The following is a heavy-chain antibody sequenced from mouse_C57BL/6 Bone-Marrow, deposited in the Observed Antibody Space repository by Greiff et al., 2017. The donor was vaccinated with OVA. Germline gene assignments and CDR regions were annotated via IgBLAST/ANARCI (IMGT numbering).Heavy chain of an antibody. CDR2: IDPSESYT. D-gene: IGHD2-4*01. V-gene: IGHV1-50*01. CDR1: GYTFTSYW. J-gene: IGHJ1*03. Sequence: VQLQQPGAELVKPGASVKLSCKASGYTFTSYWMQWVKQRPGQGLEWIGEIDPSESYTNYNQKFKGKATLTVDTSSSTAYMQLSSLTSEDSAVYYCARDGYDYDEGWYFDVWGTGTTVTVSS. CDR3: ARDGYDYDEGWYFDV.